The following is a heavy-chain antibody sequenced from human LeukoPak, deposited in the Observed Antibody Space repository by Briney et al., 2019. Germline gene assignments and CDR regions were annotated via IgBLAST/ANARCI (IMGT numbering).Heavy chain of an antibody. CDR3: ARVYPLAAAGAKHRNWFDP. V-gene: IGHV1-2*02. J-gene: IGHJ5*02. CDR1: GYTFTGYY. CDR2: INPNSGGT. D-gene: IGHD6-13*01. Sequence: GASVKVSCKASGYTFTGYYMHWVRQAPGQGLEWMGWINPNSGGTNYAQKFQGRVTITRNTSISTAYMELSSLRSEDTAVYYCARVYPLAAAGAKHRNWFDPWGQGTLVTVSS.